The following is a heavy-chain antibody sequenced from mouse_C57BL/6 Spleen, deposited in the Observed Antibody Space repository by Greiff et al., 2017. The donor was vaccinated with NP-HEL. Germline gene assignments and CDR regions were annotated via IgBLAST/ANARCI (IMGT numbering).Heavy chain of an antibody. CDR2: IYPGDGDT. V-gene: IGHV1-82*01. J-gene: IGHJ2*01. Sequence: QVQLKQSGPELVKPGASVKISCKASGYAFSSSWMNWVKQRPGKGLEWIGRIYPGDGDTNYNGKFKGKATLTADKSSSTAYMQLSSLTSEDSAVYFCARSYYSNSLYYFDYWGQGTTLTVSS. D-gene: IGHD2-5*01. CDR3: ARSYYSNSLYYFDY. CDR1: GYAFSSSW.